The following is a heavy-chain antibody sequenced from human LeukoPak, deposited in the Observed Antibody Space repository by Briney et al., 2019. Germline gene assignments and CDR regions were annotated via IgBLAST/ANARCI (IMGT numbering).Heavy chain of an antibody. CDR2: ISSSSSYI. D-gene: IGHD3-22*01. CDR3: ARDDSSGYAPGDAFDI. CDR1: VLTFSGFSFSNYP. V-gene: IGHV3-21*01. Sequence: GGPLRLSCLASVLTFSGFSFSNYPMSWVRQAPGKGLEWVSSISSSSSYIYYADSVKRRFPISRDNAKNSLYLKMNSLREEDTAVYFCARDDSSGYAPGDAFDIWGQGTMVTVSS. J-gene: IGHJ3*02.